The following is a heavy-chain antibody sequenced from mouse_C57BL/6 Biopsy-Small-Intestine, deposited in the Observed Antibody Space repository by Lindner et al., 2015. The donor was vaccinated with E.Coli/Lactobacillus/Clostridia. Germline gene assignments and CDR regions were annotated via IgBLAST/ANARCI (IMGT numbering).Heavy chain of an antibody. J-gene: IGHJ2*01. Sequence: VQLQESGAELVKPGASVKISCKTSGYVFSNYWMNWVKQRPGKGLEWIGQIYPGDGDTNYNGEFKGKATLTADKSSSTVYMQLSSLTSEDSAVYFCARVGYPHFDYWGQGTILTVSS. CDR1: GYVFSNYW. D-gene: IGHD2-2*01. CDR2: IYPGDGDT. V-gene: IGHV1-80*01. CDR3: ARVGYPHFDY.